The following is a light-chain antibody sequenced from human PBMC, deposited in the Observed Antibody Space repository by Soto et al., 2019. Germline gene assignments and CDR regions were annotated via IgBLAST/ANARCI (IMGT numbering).Light chain of an antibody. Sequence: THSASTLSATVGDRVTIPCRASQSISSWLAWYQQKPGKAPKLLIYKASSLESGVPSRLSGSGSGTEFTLTISSLQPDDFATYYCQQYNSYSRTFGQGTKVDIK. CDR1: QSISSW. CDR3: QQYNSYSRT. J-gene: IGKJ1*01. V-gene: IGKV1-5*03. CDR2: KAS.